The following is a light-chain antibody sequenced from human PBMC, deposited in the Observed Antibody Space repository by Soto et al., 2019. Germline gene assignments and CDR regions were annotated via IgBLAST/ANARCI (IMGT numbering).Light chain of an antibody. CDR3: QQYSSSPLT. CDR2: GAS. CDR1: QSVSSNY. J-gene: IGKJ4*01. V-gene: IGKV3-20*01. Sequence: EIVVTQSPGTLSLSPGEGATLSCRASQSVSSNYLAWYQQKPGQAPRLLIYGASNRATGIPDRFSGSGSGKEFTLTISRLEPEDFAVYYCQQYSSSPLTFGGGTKVEIK.